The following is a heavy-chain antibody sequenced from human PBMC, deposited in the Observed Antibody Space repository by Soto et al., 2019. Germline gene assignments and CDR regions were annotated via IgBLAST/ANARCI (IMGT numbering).Heavy chain of an antibody. V-gene: IGHV1-18*01. CDR2: INSYNGYT. CDR3: ARLFCGADNCYGWFDP. Sequence: QVQLVQSGAEVKKPGASVKVSCKASGYTFTTYGISWVRQAPGQGLEWMGWINSYNGYTNYAQKIQDRLTLTVDTSTSTAYMDLRSLRSDDTAVYYCARLFCGADNCYGWFDPWGQGPLVTVSS. J-gene: IGHJ5*02. D-gene: IGHD2-21*01. CDR1: GYTFTTYG.